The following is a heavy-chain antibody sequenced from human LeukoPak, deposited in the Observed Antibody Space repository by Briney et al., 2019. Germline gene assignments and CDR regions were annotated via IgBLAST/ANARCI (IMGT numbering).Heavy chain of an antibody. J-gene: IGHJ6*02. Sequence: PGGSLRLSCAASGFTFSSYAMSWVRQAPGKGLEWVSAISGSGGSTYYADSVKGRFTTSRDNSKNTLYLQMNSLRAEDTAVYYCATPFRYGSGSYYNVEPLFMDVWGQGTTVTVSS. D-gene: IGHD3-10*01. V-gene: IGHV3-23*01. CDR2: ISGSGGST. CDR1: GFTFSSYA. CDR3: ATPFRYGSGSYYNVEPLFMDV.